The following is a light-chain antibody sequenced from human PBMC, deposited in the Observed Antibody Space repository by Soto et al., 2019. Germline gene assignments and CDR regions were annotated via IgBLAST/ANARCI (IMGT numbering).Light chain of an antibody. Sequence: ELVITQSPATLSDTPGERATISCRASQSFSINVAWYQQKPGQAPRLLIYGTSTRVTGIPARFSGSGSGTEFTLTISSLQSEDFAVYYCQQYYNWPLTFGGGTKVDIK. CDR2: GTS. CDR3: QQYYNWPLT. V-gene: IGKV3-15*01. CDR1: QSFSIN. J-gene: IGKJ4*01.